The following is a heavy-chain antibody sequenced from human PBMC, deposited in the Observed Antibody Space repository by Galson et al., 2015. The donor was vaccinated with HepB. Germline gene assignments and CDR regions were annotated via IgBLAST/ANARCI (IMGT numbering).Heavy chain of an antibody. Sequence: SVKVSCKVSGYTLTELSMHWVRQAPGKGLEWMGGFDPEDGETIYAQKFQGRVTMTEDTSTDTAYMELSSLRSEDTAVYYCATGYCGGDCYRHDAFDIWGQGTMVTVSS. D-gene: IGHD2-21*01. J-gene: IGHJ3*02. CDR1: GYTLTELS. CDR3: ATGYCGGDCYRHDAFDI. CDR2: FDPEDGET. V-gene: IGHV1-24*01.